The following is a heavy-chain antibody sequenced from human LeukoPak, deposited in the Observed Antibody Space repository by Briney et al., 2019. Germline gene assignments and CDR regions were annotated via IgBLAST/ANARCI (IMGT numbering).Heavy chain of an antibody. CDR3: TTVWGGCSGGSCYGVFDY. CDR2: IKSKTDGGTT. V-gene: IGHV3-15*01. J-gene: IGHJ4*02. D-gene: IGHD2-15*01. Sequence: GGSLRLSCAASGFIVSGTYMTWVRQAPGKGLEWVGRIKSKTDGGTTDYAAPVKGRFTISRDDSKNTLYLQMNSLKTEDTAVYYCTTVWGGCSGGSCYGVFDYWGQGTLVTVSS. CDR1: GFIVSGTY.